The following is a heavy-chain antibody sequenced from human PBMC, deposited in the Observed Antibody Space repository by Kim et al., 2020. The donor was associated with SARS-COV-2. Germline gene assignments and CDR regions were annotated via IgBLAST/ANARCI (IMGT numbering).Heavy chain of an antibody. CDR3: ARDPYYYGSGSQNFDY. Sequence: SETLSLTCTVSGGSISSSSYYWGWIRQPPGKGLEWIGSIYYSGSTYYNPSLKSRVTISVDTSKNQFSLKLSSVTAADTAVYYCARDPYYYGSGSQNFDYWGQGTLVTVSS. CDR1: GGSISSSSYY. V-gene: IGHV4-39*07. D-gene: IGHD3-10*01. CDR2: IYYSGST. J-gene: IGHJ4*02.